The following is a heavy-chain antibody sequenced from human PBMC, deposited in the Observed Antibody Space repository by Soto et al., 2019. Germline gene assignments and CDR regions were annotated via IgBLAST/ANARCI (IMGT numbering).Heavy chain of an antibody. CDR3: AKALRVAVGPGTHYFDY. CDR2: IRGSGGST. Sequence: GGSLRLSCAASGFTFSSYAMSWVRQAPGKGLEWVSAIRGSGGSTYYADSGKGRFTISRDNSKNTLYLQMNSLRAEDTAVYYCAKALRVAVGPGTHYFDYWGQGTLVTVSS. D-gene: IGHD6-19*01. J-gene: IGHJ4*02. V-gene: IGHV3-23*01. CDR1: GFTFSSYA.